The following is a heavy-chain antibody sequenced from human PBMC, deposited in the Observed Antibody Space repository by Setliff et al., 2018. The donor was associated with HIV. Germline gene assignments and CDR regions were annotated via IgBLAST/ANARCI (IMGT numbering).Heavy chain of an antibody. V-gene: IGHV1-69*05. CDR3: ATEGASASYQRASALDV. CDR1: AGSFSFFA. J-gene: IGHJ3*01. CDR2: MMTIFSTT. D-gene: IGHD1-26*01. Sequence: SVKGSCNSSAGSFSFFAINWVRQAPGQGLEWMGGMMTIFSTTNYARKFQGRVTITTDESTGTAYMELSNLRSENTAVYYCATEGASASYQRASALDVWGQGTMVTVSS.